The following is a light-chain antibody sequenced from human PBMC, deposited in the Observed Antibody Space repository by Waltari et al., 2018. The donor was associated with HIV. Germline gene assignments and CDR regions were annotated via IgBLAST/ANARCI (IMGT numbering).Light chain of an antibody. CDR1: QSLSSN. V-gene: IGKV3-15*01. J-gene: IGKJ1*01. CDR2: GAS. Sequence: EIVLTQSPATLSVSPGESAPLSCRASQSLSSNLAWYQQKPAQAPRLLIYGASTRATGIPARFSGSGSGTEFTLTISSLQSEDFAVYYCQQYNNWPRTFGQGTKVEIK. CDR3: QQYNNWPRT.